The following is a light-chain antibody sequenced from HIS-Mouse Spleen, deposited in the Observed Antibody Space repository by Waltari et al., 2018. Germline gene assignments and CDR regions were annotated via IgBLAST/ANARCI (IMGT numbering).Light chain of an antibody. CDR3: YSTDSSGNHRV. J-gene: IGLJ2*01. Sequence: SYELTQPPSVSVSPGQTARITCSGDALPKKYAYWYQQKSGQAPVLVIYEDSKRPPGIPERFSGSRSGKMATLTISGAQVEDEADYYCYSTDSSGNHRVFGGGTKLTVL. CDR2: EDS. CDR1: ALPKKY. V-gene: IGLV3-10*01.